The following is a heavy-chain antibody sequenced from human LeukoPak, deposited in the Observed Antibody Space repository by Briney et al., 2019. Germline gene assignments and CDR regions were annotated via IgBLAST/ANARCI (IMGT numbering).Heavy chain of an antibody. CDR3: AKEGYSRGYYSYYYMDV. CDR2: ISYDGSNK. Sequence: GGSLRLSCTGSGFTFSSYSMNWVRQAPGKGLEWVTAISYDGSNKYYADSVKGRFTISRDNSKNTLYVQMNSLRAEDTAVYYCAKEGYSRGYYSYYYMDVWGKGTTVTVSS. D-gene: IGHD6-13*01. V-gene: IGHV3-30*18. J-gene: IGHJ6*03. CDR1: GFTFSSYS.